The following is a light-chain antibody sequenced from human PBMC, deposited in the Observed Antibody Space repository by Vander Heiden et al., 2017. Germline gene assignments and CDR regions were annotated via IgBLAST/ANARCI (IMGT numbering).Light chain of an antibody. J-gene: IGKJ4*01. V-gene: IGKV3-20*01. CDR1: QSVASDY. CDR2: SSS. CDR3: QQYSNSLT. Sequence: ETVLTQSPGTLSLSPGERATLSCRASQSVASDYLAWYQQKPGQAPRLLIYSSSSRAAGTPDRFSGRGSGTDFTLSISRLEPEDFAVYYCQQYSNSLTFGGGTKVEI.